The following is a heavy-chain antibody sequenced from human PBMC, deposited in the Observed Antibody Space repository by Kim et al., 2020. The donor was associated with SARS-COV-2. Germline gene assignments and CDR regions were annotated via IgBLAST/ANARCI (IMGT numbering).Heavy chain of an antibody. Sequence: SRSTYNNPSLKSRVTISVDTSKNQFSLKLSSVTAADTAVHYCARLYWFDPWGQGTLVTVSS. J-gene: IGHJ5*02. CDR3: ARLYWFDP. V-gene: IGHV4-39*01. CDR2: SRST.